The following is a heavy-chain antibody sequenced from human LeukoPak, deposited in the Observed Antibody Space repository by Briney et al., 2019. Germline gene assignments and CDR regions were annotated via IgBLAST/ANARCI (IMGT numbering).Heavy chain of an antibody. D-gene: IGHD6-13*01. V-gene: IGHV3-48*01. CDR1: GFTFTNYN. CDR3: AREPTYTSTWYTSCDY. CDR2: ITGSSSTI. J-gene: IGHJ4*02. Sequence: GGSLRLSCAASGFTFTNYNMNWVRQAPGKGLEWVSYITGSSSTIYYADSVKGRFTISRDNAKNSLYLQMNSLRAEDTAVYYCAREPTYTSTWYTSCDYWGQGILVTVSS.